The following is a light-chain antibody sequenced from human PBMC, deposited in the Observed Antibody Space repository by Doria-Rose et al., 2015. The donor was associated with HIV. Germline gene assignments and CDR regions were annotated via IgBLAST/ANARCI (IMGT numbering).Light chain of an antibody. V-gene: IGLV1-44*01. CDR3: AAWDDSLNAYV. J-gene: IGLJ1*01. CDR2: RNN. CDR1: SSNIGVNT. Sequence: PPSASGTPGQRVTIPCSGGSSNIGVNTVSWYQQLPGAAPKLLIYRNNYRPSGVPERLSGSKSGTSASLAISGLQSEDEADYYCAAWDDSLNAYVFGTG.